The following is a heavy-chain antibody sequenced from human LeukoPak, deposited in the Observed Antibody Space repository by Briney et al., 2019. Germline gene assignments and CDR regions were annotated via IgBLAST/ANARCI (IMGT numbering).Heavy chain of an antibody. J-gene: IGHJ4*02. CDR3: ATDILTGYLNDY. D-gene: IGHD3-9*01. V-gene: IGHV1-2*02. Sequence: ASVKVSCKASGYTFTGYLIHWVRQAPGQGLEYMGWINPNSGGTNYAQKFQGRVTMTRDTSISTAYMELSRLRSDDTAVYYCATDILTGYLNDYWGQGTLVTVSS. CDR1: GYTFTGYL. CDR2: INPNSGGT.